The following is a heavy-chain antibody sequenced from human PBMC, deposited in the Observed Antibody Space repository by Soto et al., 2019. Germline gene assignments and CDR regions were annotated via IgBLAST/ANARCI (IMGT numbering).Heavy chain of an antibody. D-gene: IGHD3-22*01. J-gene: IGHJ4*02. Sequence: QVQLQESGPGLVKPSQTLSLTCTVSGGSISSGSYYWSCIRQHPGKGLEWIGYIYYSGSTYYNPSLKSRVTISVDTSKNPVSLKLRSVTAADTDVYYCARGGDYYDSEWAYWGQGTLIAVSS. CDR3: ARGGDYYDSEWAY. CDR2: IYYSGST. V-gene: IGHV4-31*03. CDR1: GGSISSGSYY.